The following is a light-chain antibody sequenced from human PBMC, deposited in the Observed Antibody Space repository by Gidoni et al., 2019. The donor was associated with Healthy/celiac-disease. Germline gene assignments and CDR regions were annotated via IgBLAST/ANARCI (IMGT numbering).Light chain of an antibody. V-gene: IGLV1-40*01. J-gene: IGLJ2*01. CDR1: SSNIGAGYD. CDR3: QSYDSSLPVV. Sequence: QSVLTQPPSVSGAPGQRVTISCTGSSSNIGAGYDVHWYQQRPGTAPKLLIYGHRNRPSGVPDRFSGSKSGTSASLAITGLQAEDEADYYCQSYDSSLPVVFGGGTKLTVL. CDR2: GHR.